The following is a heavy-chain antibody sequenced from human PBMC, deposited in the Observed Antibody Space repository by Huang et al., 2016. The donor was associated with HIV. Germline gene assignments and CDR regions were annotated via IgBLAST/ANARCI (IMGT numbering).Heavy chain of an antibody. CDR3: ARDPRIQSWLNFFDY. J-gene: IGHJ4*02. Sequence: EVQLVESGGGLVQPGGSLRLSYAASGFSIISYWMHWVRQAPGKGLVLVARINVDGSSTSHADSVKGRFTISRDNAKNTLYLQMNSLRAEDTAVYYCARDPRIQSWLNFFDYWGQGTLVSVSS. CDR1: GFSIISYW. D-gene: IGHD3-22*01. V-gene: IGHV3-74*01. CDR2: INVDGSST.